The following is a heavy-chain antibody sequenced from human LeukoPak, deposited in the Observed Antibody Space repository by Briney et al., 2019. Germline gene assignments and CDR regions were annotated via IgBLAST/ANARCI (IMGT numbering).Heavy chain of an antibody. Sequence: PSETLSLTCTVSGGSISSHYWSWIRQPPGKGLEWIGYIYYSGSTNYNPSLKSRVTISVDTSKNQFSLKLSSVTAADTAVYYCARGVGATLYNWFDPWGQGTLATVSS. CDR2: IYYSGST. D-gene: IGHD1-26*01. CDR1: GGSISSHY. V-gene: IGHV4-59*11. CDR3: ARGVGATLYNWFDP. J-gene: IGHJ5*02.